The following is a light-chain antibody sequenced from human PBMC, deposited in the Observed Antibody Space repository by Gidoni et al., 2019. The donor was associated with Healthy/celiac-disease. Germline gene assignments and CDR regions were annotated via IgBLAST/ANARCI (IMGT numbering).Light chain of an antibody. CDR2: KAS. CDR3: QQYNSYPYT. CDR1: QSISSW. J-gene: IGKJ2*01. V-gene: IGKV1-5*03. Sequence: DIQLTPSPSTLSASVGDRVTITCRASQSISSWLAWYQQKPGKAPKLLIYKASSLESGVPSRFSGSGAGTEFTLTISSLQPDDVATYYCQQYNSYPYTFGQGTKLEIK.